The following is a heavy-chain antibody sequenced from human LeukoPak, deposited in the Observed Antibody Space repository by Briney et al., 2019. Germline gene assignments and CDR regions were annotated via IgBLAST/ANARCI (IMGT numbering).Heavy chain of an antibody. CDR2: IFHSGST. Sequence: GSLRLSCAASGFTFSRYWMSWVRQPPGKGLEWIGQIFHSGSTSYSPSLKSRVTISMDKSKNQISLRLTSVTAADTAVYYCARSPTKRVPEDYWGQGTLVTVSS. CDR1: GFTFSRYW. J-gene: IGHJ4*02. D-gene: IGHD2-2*01. CDR3: ARSPTKRVPEDY. V-gene: IGHV4-4*02.